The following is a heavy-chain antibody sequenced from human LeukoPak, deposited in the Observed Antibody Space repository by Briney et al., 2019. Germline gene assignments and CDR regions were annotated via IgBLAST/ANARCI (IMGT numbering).Heavy chain of an antibody. CDR3: ARVSLWFGELFPDDPFTDV. Sequence: PSETLSLTCTVSGGSISSYYWSWIRQPAGKGLEWIGRIYTSGSTNYNPSLKSRVTMSVDTSKNQFSLRLSSVTAADTAVYYCARVSLWFGELFPDDPFTDVWGQGTTVTVSS. V-gene: IGHV4-4*07. CDR2: IYTSGST. CDR1: GGSISSYY. J-gene: IGHJ6*02. D-gene: IGHD3-10*01.